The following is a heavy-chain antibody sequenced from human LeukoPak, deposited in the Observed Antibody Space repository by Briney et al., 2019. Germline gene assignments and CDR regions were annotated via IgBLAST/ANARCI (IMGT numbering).Heavy chain of an antibody. D-gene: IGHD3-10*01. CDR3: ARGSGSKTLGYYYYGMDV. Sequence: PSETLSLTCTVFGGSISSYYWSWIRQPPGKGLKWIGYIYYSGSTNYNPSLKSRVTISVDTSKNQFSLKLSSVTAADTAVYYCARGSGSKTLGYYYYGMDVWGQGTTVTVSS. CDR1: GGSISSYY. CDR2: IYYSGST. J-gene: IGHJ6*02. V-gene: IGHV4-59*01.